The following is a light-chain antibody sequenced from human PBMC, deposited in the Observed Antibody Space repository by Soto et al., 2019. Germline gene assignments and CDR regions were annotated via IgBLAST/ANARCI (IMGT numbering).Light chain of an antibody. CDR1: RHLSGY. J-gene: IGKJ5*01. V-gene: IGKV3-11*01. CDR3: QQRSDWPVT. Sequence: EFVLTQSPATLSLSAGERAKLSRRASRHLSGYLAWYPHKPGQAPRLLFYDTSKRATDIPARFSGSGSGTDFTLTISSLEPEEFGVYYCQQRSDWPVTFGQGTRLEIK. CDR2: DTS.